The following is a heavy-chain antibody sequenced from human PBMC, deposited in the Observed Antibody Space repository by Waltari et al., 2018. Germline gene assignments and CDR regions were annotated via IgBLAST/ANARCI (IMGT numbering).Heavy chain of an antibody. CDR1: GYSISRGYY. V-gene: IGHV4-38-2*01. J-gene: IGHJ5*02. CDR2: IYHGGST. Sequence: QVQLQESGPGLVKPSETLSLTCAVSGYSISRGYYWGWIRHAPGQGREWIGSIYHGGSTYYNPSLKSRVTISVDTSKNQFSLKLSSVTAADTAVYYCARLPPLLPDIVGATTRWFDPWGQGTLVTVSS. CDR3: ARLPPLLPDIVGATTRWFDP. D-gene: IGHD1-26*01.